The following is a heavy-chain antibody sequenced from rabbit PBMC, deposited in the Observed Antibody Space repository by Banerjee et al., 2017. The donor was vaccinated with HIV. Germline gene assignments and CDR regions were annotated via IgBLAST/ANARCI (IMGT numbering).Heavy chain of an antibody. J-gene: IGHJ6*01. D-gene: IGHD3-3*01. CDR3: ARGLVAGVLDL. V-gene: IGHV1S40*01. CDR2: IVPSSGAT. CDR1: GFSFSSSDY. Sequence: QSLEESGGDLVKPGASLTLTCTASGFSFSSSDYMSWFRQAPGKGLEWIACIVPSSGATAYASWAKGRFTISKSSSTTVTLQMTSLTAADTATYFCARGLVAGVLDLWGQGTLVTVS.